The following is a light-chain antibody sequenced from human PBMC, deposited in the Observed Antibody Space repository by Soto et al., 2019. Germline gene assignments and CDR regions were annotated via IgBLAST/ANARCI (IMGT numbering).Light chain of an antibody. CDR1: QTISTY. CDR3: QQSYSNPT. J-gene: IGKJ4*01. V-gene: IGKV1-39*01. Sequence: DLQMTQSPSSLSASVGDRVTITCRASQTISTYLNWYQQRPGKAPKLLIYTTSSLQSGVPSRFSGSGSGTDFTLTISSLQPEDSATYFCQQSYSNPTFGGGTKVEIK. CDR2: TTS.